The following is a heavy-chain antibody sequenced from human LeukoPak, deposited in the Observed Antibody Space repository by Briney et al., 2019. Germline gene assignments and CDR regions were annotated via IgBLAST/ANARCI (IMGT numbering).Heavy chain of an antibody. J-gene: IGHJ4*02. Sequence: GESLKISCKGSGYSFTSYWIGWVRQMPGKGLEWMGTIYPGDSNTRYSPSFQGQVTISADKSISTAYLQWSSLRASDTAMYYCATKYTSGWYYFDYWGQGTLVTVSS. CDR1: GYSFTSYW. CDR2: IYPGDSNT. V-gene: IGHV5-51*01. D-gene: IGHD6-19*01. CDR3: ATKYTSGWYYFDY.